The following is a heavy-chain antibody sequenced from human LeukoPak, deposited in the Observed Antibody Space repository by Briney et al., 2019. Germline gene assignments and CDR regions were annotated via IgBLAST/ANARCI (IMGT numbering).Heavy chain of an antibody. CDR2: MNPNSGNT. Sequence: ASVTVSCKASGYTFTSYDINWVRQATGQGLEWMGWMNPNSGNTGYAQKFQGRVTMTRNTSISTAYMELSRLRSDDTAVYYCARGGFEGYYYYMDVWGKGTTVTVSS. V-gene: IGHV1-8*01. J-gene: IGHJ6*03. CDR1: GYTFTSYD. CDR3: ARGGFEGYYYYMDV.